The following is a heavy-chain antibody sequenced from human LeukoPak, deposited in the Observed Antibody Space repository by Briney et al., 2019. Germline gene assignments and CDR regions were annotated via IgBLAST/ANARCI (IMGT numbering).Heavy chain of an antibody. D-gene: IGHD3-10*01. CDR1: GLTVSSNC. CDR3: ARDIGAYYGSGSNWFDP. CDR2: ISSSGSTI. J-gene: IGHJ5*02. V-gene: IGHV3-11*04. Sequence: GGSLRLSCAASGLTVSSNCMSWVRQAPGKGLEWVSYISSSGSTIYYADSVKGRFTISRDNAKNSLYLQMNSLRAEDTAVYYCARDIGAYYGSGSNWFDPWGQGTLVTVSS.